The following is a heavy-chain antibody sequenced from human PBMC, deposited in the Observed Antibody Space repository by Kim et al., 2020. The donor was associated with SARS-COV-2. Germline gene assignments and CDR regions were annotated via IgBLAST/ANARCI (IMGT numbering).Heavy chain of an antibody. CDR1: GGSISSYY. CDR2: IYYSGST. D-gene: IGHD3-10*01. J-gene: IGHJ4*02. CDR3: ASFGTYYYGSGNYYSFDY. Sequence: SETLSLTCTVSGGSISSYYWSWIRQPPGKGLEWIGSIYYSGSTNYNPSLKSRVTISVDTSKNQFSLKLSSVTTAATAVYYCASFGTYYYGSGNYYSFDYWGQGTLVAVSS. V-gene: IGHV4-59*13.